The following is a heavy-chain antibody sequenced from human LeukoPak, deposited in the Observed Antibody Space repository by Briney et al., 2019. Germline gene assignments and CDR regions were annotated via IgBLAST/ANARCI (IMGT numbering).Heavy chain of an antibody. J-gene: IGHJ3*02. D-gene: IGHD3-9*01. V-gene: IGHV4-59*08. Sequence: SETLSLTCTVSGGSISSYYWSWIRHPPGKGLEWIGYIYYSGSTNYNRSLKSRVTISVDTSKNQFSLKLSSVTAADTAVFYCARHQAYYDILTGYASGLDAFDIWGQGTMVTVSS. CDR3: ARHQAYYDILTGYASGLDAFDI. CDR2: IYYSGST. CDR1: GGSISSYY.